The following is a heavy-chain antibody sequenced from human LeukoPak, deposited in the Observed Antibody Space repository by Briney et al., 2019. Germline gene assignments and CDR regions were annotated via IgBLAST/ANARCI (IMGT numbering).Heavy chain of an antibody. Sequence: GGSLRLSCAASGFTFSNAWMSWVRQAPGKGLEWVGRIKSKTDGGTTDYAAPVKGRFTISRDDSKNTLYLQMNSLKTEDTAVYYCTTDLGIVGASPFGYWGQGTLVTVSS. D-gene: IGHD1-26*01. CDR1: GFTFSNAW. CDR3: TTDLGIVGASPFGY. CDR2: IKSKTDGGTT. J-gene: IGHJ4*02. V-gene: IGHV3-15*01.